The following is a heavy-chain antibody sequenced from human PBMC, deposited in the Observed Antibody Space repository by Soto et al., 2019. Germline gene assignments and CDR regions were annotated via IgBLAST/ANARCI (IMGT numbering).Heavy chain of an antibody. V-gene: IGHV1-2*04. J-gene: IGHJ5*02. D-gene: IGHD1-20*01. Sequence: SVKVSCKSSVYTLTTYLIHLVRQAPGQGPEWIGWINPNSGGTKYAQKFQGWVAMTRDTSTNTAYMELSRLRSDDTAVYFCARGLTGNPDYFDPWGQGTLVTVSS. CDR1: VYTLTTYL. CDR2: INPNSGGT. CDR3: ARGLTGNPDYFDP.